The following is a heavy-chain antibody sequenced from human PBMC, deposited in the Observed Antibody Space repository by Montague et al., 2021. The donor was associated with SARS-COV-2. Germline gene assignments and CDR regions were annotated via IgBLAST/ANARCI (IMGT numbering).Heavy chain of an antibody. D-gene: IGHD2-15*01. V-gene: IGHV4-39*01. CDR3: ANADRCSSGSCYSPFDS. CDR1: GDSDKTNLYY. J-gene: IGHJ4*02. Sequence: SETLSLTCTVSGDSDKTNLYYWGWIRQPPGKGLEWIGNIYYTGTTYYNPSLKSRVTMSVDTSKNQFSLKLTSVTAADTAVYYCANADRCSSGSCYSPFDSWGQGSLVTVSS. CDR2: IYYTGTT.